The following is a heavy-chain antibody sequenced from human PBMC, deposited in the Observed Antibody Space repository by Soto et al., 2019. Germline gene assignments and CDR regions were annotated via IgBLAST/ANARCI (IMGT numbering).Heavy chain of an antibody. J-gene: IGHJ6*02. CDR3: ARGKGFLEWLLDNGYDYVDTAMDPHYYYGMDV. V-gene: IGHV6-1*01. Sequence: SQTLSLTCAISGDSVSSNSAAWNWIRQSPSRGLEWLGRTYYRSKWYNDYAVSVKSRITINPDTSKNQFSLQLNSVTPEDTAVYYCARGKGFLEWLLDNGYDYVDTAMDPHYYYGMDVWGQGTTVTVSS. CDR1: GDSVSSNSAA. CDR2: TYYRSKWYN. D-gene: IGHD3-3*01.